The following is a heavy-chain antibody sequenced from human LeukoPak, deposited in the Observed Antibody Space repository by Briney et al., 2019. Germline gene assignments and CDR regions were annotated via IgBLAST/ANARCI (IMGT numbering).Heavy chain of an antibody. CDR1: GFTFSTYD. CDR3: AKDQGSVVVVVAASDY. J-gene: IGHJ4*02. V-gene: IGHV3-30-3*01. D-gene: IGHD2-15*01. CDR2: ISYDGSNK. Sequence: GGSLRLSCAASGFTFSTYDIHWVRQAPGKGLEWVAVISYDGSNKYYADSVKGRFSISRDNSKNTLYLQMNSLRTEDTAVYYCAKDQGSVVVVVAASDYWGQGTLVTVSS.